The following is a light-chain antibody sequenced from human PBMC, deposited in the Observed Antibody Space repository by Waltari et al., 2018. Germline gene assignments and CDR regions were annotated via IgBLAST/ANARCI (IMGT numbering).Light chain of an antibody. Sequence: IRMTQSPSSLPASVADRVTITCRASQAINTYLNWYQQQPGKAPKLLIYAASRLHRGVPSRFSGSGSVTDFTLTISRLQPEDFATYYCQQSYFTPRGNFGPGTRVDL. CDR1: QAINTY. CDR2: AAS. J-gene: IGKJ3*01. V-gene: IGKV1-39*01. CDR3: QQSYFTPRGN.